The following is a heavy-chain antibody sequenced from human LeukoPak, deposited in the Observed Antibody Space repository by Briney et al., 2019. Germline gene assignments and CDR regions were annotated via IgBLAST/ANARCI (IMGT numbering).Heavy chain of an antibody. CDR2: ISAYNGNT. J-gene: IGHJ5*02. CDR1: GYTFTSYG. V-gene: IGHV1-18*01. CDR3: ARLYCSGGSCRPDWFDP. D-gene: IGHD2-15*01. Sequence: ASVKVSCKASGYTFTSYGISWVRQAPGQGLEWMGWISAYNGNTNYAQKLQGRVTMTTDTSTSTAYTELRSLRSDDTAVYYCARLYCSGGSCRPDWFDPWGQGTLVTVSS.